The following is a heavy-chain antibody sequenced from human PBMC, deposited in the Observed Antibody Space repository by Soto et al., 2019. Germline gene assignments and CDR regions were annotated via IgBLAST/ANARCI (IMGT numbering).Heavy chain of an antibody. CDR2: IYYSGST. J-gene: IGHJ3*02. V-gene: IGHV4-39*01. Sequence: SETLSLTCTVSGGSISSSSYYWGWIRQPPGKGLEWIGSIYYSGSTYYNPSLKSRVTISADTSKNQFSLKLSSVTAADTAVYYCARHVLGGVVVINAFDIWGQGTMVTVSS. CDR1: GGSISSSSYY. D-gene: IGHD3-22*01. CDR3: ARHVLGGVVVINAFDI.